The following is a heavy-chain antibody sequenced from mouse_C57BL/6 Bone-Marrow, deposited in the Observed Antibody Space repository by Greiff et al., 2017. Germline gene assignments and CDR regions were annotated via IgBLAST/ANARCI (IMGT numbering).Heavy chain of an antibody. CDR2: ITPSHGGT. J-gene: IGHJ1*03. V-gene: IGHV1-53*01. D-gene: IGHD1-1*01. CDR1: GYTFTSYW. CDR3: AREEVITTVVAPYWYFDV. Sequence: VQLQQPGTELVKPGASVKLSCKASGYTFTSYWMHWVKQRPGQGLEWIGNITPSHGGTNYNEKFKSKATLTVDKSSSTAYMQLSSLTSEASAVYYCAREEVITTVVAPYWYFDVWGTGTTVTVAA.